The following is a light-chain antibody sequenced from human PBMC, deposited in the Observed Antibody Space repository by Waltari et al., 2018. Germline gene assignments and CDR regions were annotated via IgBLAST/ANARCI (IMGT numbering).Light chain of an antibody. CDR3: SSYTNTNTLV. J-gene: IGLJ2*01. Sequence: QSALTQPASVSGSPGQSITISCTGTSNDVGVYTYVSWYQHLPGKAPKLLIYDVSRWPSGVSNRFSGSKSGNTASLTISGLQAEDEADYYCSSYTNTNTLVFGGGTKVTVL. CDR2: DVS. CDR1: SNDVGVYTY. V-gene: IGLV2-14*03.